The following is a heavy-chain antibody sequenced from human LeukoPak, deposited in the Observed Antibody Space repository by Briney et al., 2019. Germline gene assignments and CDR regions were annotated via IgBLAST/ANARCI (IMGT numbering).Heavy chain of an antibody. Sequence: GGSLRLSCAASGFTFSNYAMNWVRQAPGKGLEWVSLISGSTGSTYYADSVKGRFSISRDNSKNTVYLQMNSLRAEDTAVYYCARLYSSSSGKAFDIWGQGTMVTVSS. D-gene: IGHD6-6*01. CDR1: GFTFSNYA. V-gene: IGHV3-23*01. CDR2: ISGSTGST. CDR3: ARLYSSSSGKAFDI. J-gene: IGHJ3*02.